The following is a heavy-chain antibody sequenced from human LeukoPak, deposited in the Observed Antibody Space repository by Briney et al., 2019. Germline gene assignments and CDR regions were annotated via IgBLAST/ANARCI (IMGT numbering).Heavy chain of an antibody. D-gene: IGHD4-17*01. CDR3: TRMTTGHDY. CDR1: GVSFNNYY. J-gene: IGHJ4*02. V-gene: IGHV4-34*01. Sequence: SSQTLSLTYAVSGVSFNNYYWSWVRQTSGKGLECIGEINHSGYTNDSPSLKSRVNLSIDTSRKQFSLNLRSVTAADTGIYYCTRMTTGHDYWGQGTLVTVSS. CDR2: INHSGYT.